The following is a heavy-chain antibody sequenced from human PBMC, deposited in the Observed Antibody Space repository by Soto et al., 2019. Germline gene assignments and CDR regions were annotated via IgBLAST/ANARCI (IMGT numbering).Heavy chain of an antibody. CDR1: GGSISSGGYS. Sequence: SETLSLTCAVSGGSISSGGYSWSWIRQPPGKGLEWIGYIYHSGSTYYNPSLKSRVTISVDRSKNQFSLKLSSVTAADTAVYYCARGGYYDILTGDSDWFDPWGQGTLVTVSS. CDR2: IYHSGST. V-gene: IGHV4-30-2*01. CDR3: ARGGYYDILTGDSDWFDP. D-gene: IGHD3-9*01. J-gene: IGHJ5*02.